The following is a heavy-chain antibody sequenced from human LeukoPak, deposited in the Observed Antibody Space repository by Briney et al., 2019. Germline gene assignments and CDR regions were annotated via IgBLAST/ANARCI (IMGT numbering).Heavy chain of an antibody. J-gene: IGHJ4*02. V-gene: IGHV4-30-4*01. CDR2: IYYSGST. CDR3: ARGKVSDKHSSALDY. D-gene: IGHD6-19*01. CDR1: GGSISGGDYY. Sequence: PSETLSLTCTVSGGSISGGDYYWSWIRQPPGKGLEWIGYIYYSGSTYYNPSLKSRVTISVDTSKNQFSLKLSSVTAADTAVYYCARGKVSDKHSSALDYWGQGTLVTVSS.